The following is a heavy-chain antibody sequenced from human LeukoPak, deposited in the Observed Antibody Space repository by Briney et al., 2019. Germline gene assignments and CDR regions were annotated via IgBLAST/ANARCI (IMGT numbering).Heavy chain of an antibody. D-gene: IGHD3-10*01. V-gene: IGHV3-21*01. CDR2: ISSSSSYI. CDR1: GFTFSSYE. CDR3: ATDGSGSLVDY. Sequence: TPGGSLRLSCAASGFTFSSYEMNWVRQAPGKGLEWVSSISSSSSYIYYADSVKGRFTTSRDNAKNSLYLQMNSLRAEDTAVYYCATDGSGSLVDYWGQGTLVTVSS. J-gene: IGHJ4*02.